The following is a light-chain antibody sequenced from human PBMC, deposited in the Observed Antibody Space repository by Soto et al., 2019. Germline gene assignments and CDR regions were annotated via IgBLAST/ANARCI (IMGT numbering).Light chain of an antibody. J-gene: IGLJ1*01. CDR1: SSDVGGYNY. V-gene: IGLV2-8*01. CDR2: EVS. CDR3: SSYAGSNNPYV. Sequence: QSALTQPPSASGSPGQSVTISCTGTSSDVGGYNYVSWYQQHPGKAPKLMIYEVSKRPSGVPDRFSGSKSGNTASLTVSGLQAEEEADYYCSSYAGSNNPYVFRTGTKVTVL.